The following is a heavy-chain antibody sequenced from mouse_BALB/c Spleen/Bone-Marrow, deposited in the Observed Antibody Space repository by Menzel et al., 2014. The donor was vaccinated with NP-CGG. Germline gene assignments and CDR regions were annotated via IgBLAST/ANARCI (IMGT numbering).Heavy chain of an antibody. V-gene: IGHV14-3*02. D-gene: IGHD1-1*01. CDR1: GFNIKDTY. CDR3: ASYYYGSSGFAY. Sequence: EVQLQQSGAELVKPGASVKLSCTASGFNIKDTYMHWVKQRPEQGLEWIGRIDPANGNTKYDPKFQGKATITADTSSNTAYLQLSSLTSEDTAVYYCASYYYGSSGFAYWGKGTLVPVSA. J-gene: IGHJ3*01. CDR2: IDPANGNT.